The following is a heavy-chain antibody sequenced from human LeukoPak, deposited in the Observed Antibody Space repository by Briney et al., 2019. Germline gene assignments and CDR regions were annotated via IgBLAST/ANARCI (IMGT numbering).Heavy chain of an antibody. V-gene: IGHV3-23*01. Sequence: GGSLRLSCAASGFIFSDYAMNWVRQAPGKGLEWVSSITASSGNTFYADSVKGRFTISRENSKNTLYLQMNSLRPEDTAIYYCAHRYCSGGSCYFDNWGQGALVTVSS. CDR2: ITASSGNT. CDR1: GFIFSDYA. D-gene: IGHD2-15*01. J-gene: IGHJ4*02. CDR3: AHRYCSGGSCYFDN.